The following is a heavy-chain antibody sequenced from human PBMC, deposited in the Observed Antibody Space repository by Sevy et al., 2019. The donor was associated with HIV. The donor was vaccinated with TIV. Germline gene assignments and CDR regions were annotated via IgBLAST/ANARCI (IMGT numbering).Heavy chain of an antibody. V-gene: IGHV3-30*02. Sequence: GGSLRLSCAASGFTFSRYGMHWVRQAPGKGLEWVAFIHYDGTYKYYADSVKGRFTISRDNAKNSLYLQMNSLRAEATAVYYCASNINPHPYFDYWGQGTLVTVSS. CDR3: ASNINPHPYFDY. D-gene: IGHD2-15*01. CDR1: GFTFSRYG. CDR2: IHYDGTYK. J-gene: IGHJ4*02.